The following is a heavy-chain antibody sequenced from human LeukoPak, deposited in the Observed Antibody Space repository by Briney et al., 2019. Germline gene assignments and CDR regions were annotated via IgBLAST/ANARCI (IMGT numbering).Heavy chain of an antibody. CDR2: VTYSGST. CDR1: GGSISNYY. Sequence: SETLSLTCTVSGGSISNYYWSWIRQPPGKGLEWIAYVTYSGSTNYNPSLKSRVTISVDTSKNQFSLKLSSVTAADTAVYYCARGPLPGFDYWGQGTLVTVSS. D-gene: IGHD1-14*01. CDR3: ARGPLPGFDY. J-gene: IGHJ4*02. V-gene: IGHV4-59*01.